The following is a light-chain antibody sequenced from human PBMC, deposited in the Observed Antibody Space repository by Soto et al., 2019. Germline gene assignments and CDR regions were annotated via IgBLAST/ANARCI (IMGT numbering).Light chain of an antibody. CDR3: SSYTTTSTHL. V-gene: IGLV2-14*03. J-gene: IGLJ2*01. CDR1: SRNVGGYNF. CDR2: DVS. Sequence: QPVLTQPASVSGSPGQSITISCIGNSRNVGGYNFVSWYQHHPGKAPKLIIFDVSHRPSGVSDRFSGSKSGNTASLTISGLQAEDEADYYCSSYTTTSTHLFGGGTKLTVL.